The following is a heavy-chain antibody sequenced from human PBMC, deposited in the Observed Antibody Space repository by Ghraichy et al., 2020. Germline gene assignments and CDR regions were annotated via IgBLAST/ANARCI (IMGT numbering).Heavy chain of an antibody. V-gene: IGHV3-33*01. CDR1: GFTFGTYV. CDR2: IWPDGSNT. D-gene: IGHD6-13*01. Sequence: GESLNISCVASGFTFGTYVMNWVRQSPGKGLEWVAGIWPDGSNTYYAESVTGRFTVSRDNSKDTVYLEMNGLRVEDTATYYCVREGGEAWAAAAPGHWGQGTLVTVSS. J-gene: IGHJ4*02. CDR3: VREGGEAWAAAAPGH.